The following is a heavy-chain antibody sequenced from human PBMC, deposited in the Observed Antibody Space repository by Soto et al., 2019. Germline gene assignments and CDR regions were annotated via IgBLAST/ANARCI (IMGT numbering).Heavy chain of an antibody. J-gene: IGHJ5*02. Sequence: QVQLVESGGGVVQPGRSLRLSCAASGFTFSSYGMHWVRQAPGKGLEWVAVIWYDGSNKYYADSVKGRFTISRDNSKNTLYLHMNSLRAEDTAVYYCAREVPEDYGDYVGWFDPWGQGTLVTVSS. CDR1: GFTFSSYG. D-gene: IGHD4-17*01. CDR3: AREVPEDYGDYVGWFDP. V-gene: IGHV3-33*01. CDR2: IWYDGSNK.